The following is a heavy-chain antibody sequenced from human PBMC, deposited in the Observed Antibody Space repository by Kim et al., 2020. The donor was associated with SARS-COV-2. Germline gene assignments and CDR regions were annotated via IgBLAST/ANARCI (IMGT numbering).Heavy chain of an antibody. J-gene: IGHJ4*02. D-gene: IGHD3-10*01. V-gene: IGHV4-34*01. CDR1: GGSFSGYY. CDR3: ARGQYYGSGSFIPYYFDY. Sequence: SETLSLTCAVYGGSFSGYYWSWIRQPPGKGLEWIGEINHSGSTNYNPSLKSRVTISVDTSKNQFSLKLSSVTAADTAVYYCARGQYYGSGSFIPYYFDYWGQGTLVTVSS. CDR2: INHSGST.